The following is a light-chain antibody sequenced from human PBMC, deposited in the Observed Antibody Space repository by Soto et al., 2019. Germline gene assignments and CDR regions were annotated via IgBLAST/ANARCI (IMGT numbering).Light chain of an antibody. CDR3: QQYRNCPRT. Sequence: EIVMTQSPATLSVSPGERATLSCRASQSVGGSLAWYQQKPGQAPGLLIYGASTRATGVPARFSGSGSGTGFTLTIRSLQSEDFAVYYCQQYRNCPRTFGQGTKVEIK. V-gene: IGKV3-15*01. CDR2: GAS. J-gene: IGKJ1*01. CDR1: QSVGGS.